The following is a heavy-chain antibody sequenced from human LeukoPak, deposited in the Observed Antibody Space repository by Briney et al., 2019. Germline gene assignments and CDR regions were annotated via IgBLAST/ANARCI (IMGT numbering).Heavy chain of an antibody. CDR3: ARSLGTAMAHRGYYYYYMDV. CDR2: IIPIFGTA. D-gene: IGHD5-18*01. J-gene: IGHJ6*03. V-gene: IGHV1-69*06. CDR1: GGTFSSYA. Sequence: GASVKVSCKASGGTFSSYAISWVRQAPGQGLEWMGGIIPIFGTANYAQKFQGRVTITADKSTSTAYMELSSLRSEDTAVYYCARSLGTAMAHRGYYYYYMDVWGKGTTVTVSS.